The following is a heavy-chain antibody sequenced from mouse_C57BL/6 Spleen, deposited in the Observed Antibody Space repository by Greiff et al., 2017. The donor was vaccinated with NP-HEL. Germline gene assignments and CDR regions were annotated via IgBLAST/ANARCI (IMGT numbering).Heavy chain of an antibody. D-gene: IGHD1-1*01. V-gene: IGHV1-64*01. CDR1: GYTFTSYW. J-gene: IGHJ2*01. CDR3: ARGGGYYGSSSDY. Sequence: QVQLQQPGAELVKPGASVKLSCKASGYTFTSYWMHWVKQRPGQGLEWIGMIHPNSGSTNYNEKFKSKATLTVDKSSSTAYMQLSSLTSEDSAVYYCARGGGYYGSSSDYWGQGTTLTVSS. CDR2: IHPNSGST.